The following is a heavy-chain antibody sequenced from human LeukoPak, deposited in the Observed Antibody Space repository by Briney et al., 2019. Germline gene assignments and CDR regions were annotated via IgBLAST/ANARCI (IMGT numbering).Heavy chain of an antibody. J-gene: IGHJ4*02. D-gene: IGHD3-22*01. V-gene: IGHV5-51*01. CDR3: ARLNSGYDEGYYYDSSGYYHNPTFDY. CDR2: IYPGDSDT. Sequence: GESLKISCKGSGYSFTSYWIGWVRQMPGKGLEWMGIIYPGDSDTRYSPSFQGQVTISAGKSISTAYLQWSSLKASDTAMYYSARLNSGYDEGYYYDSSGYYHNPTFDYWGQGTLVTVSS. CDR1: GYSFTSYW.